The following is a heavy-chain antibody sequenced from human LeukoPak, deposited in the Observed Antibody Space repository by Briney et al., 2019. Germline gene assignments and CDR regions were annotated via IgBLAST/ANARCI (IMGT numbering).Heavy chain of an antibody. Sequence: PGRSLRLSCAASGFTFSSYGMHCVRQAPGKGLEWVAVIWYDGSNKYYADSVKGRFTISRDNSKNTLYLQMNSLRAEDTAVYYCARGSYYYDSSGYYYYFDYWGQGTLVTVSS. CDR2: IWYDGSNK. CDR1: GFTFSSYG. D-gene: IGHD3-22*01. V-gene: IGHV3-33*01. J-gene: IGHJ4*02. CDR3: ARGSYYYDSSGYYYYFDY.